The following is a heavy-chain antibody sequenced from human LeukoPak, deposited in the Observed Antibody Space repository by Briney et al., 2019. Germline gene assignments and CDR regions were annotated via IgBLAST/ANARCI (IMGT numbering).Heavy chain of an antibody. CDR2: ISGSGGST. D-gene: IGHD6-13*01. J-gene: IGHJ2*01. Sequence: GGSLRLSCAASGFTFSSYAMSWVRQAPGKGLEWVSAISGSGGSTYYADSVKGRFTISRDNSKNTLYLQMNSLRAEDTAVYYCAKKGGSSWHLHWYFDLWGRGTLVTVSS. CDR1: GFTFSSYA. V-gene: IGHV3-23*01. CDR3: AKKGGSSWHLHWYFDL.